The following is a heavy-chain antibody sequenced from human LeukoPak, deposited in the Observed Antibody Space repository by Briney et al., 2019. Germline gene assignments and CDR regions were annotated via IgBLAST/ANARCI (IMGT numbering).Heavy chain of an antibody. CDR1: GFTFSSYG. V-gene: IGHV3-30*03. CDR2: ISYDGSNK. Sequence: GGSLRLSCAASGFTFSSYGMHWVRQAPGKGLEWVAVISYDGSNKYYADSVKGRLTISRDNSKNTLYLQMNSLRAEDTAVYYCEAAVAGNDYWGQGTLVTVSS. D-gene: IGHD6-19*01. CDR3: EAAVAGNDY. J-gene: IGHJ4*02.